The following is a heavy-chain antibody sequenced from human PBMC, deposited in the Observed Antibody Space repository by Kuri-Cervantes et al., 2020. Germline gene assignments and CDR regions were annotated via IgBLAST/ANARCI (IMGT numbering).Heavy chain of an antibody. D-gene: IGHD1-26*01. V-gene: IGHV4-34*01. CDR2: INHSGST. CDR1: GGSFSGYY. CDR3: ARGEHLFDY. Sequence: SETLSLTCAVYGGSFSGYYWSWIRQPPGKGLEWIGEINHSGSTNYNPSLKSRVTISVDTSKNQFSLKLSSVTAADTAVYYCARGEHLFDYWGQGTLVTVSS. J-gene: IGHJ4*02.